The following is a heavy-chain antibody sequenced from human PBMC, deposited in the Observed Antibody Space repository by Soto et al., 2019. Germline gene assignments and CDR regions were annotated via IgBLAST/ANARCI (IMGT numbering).Heavy chain of an antibody. CDR2: IIPIFGTA. J-gene: IGHJ5*02. CDR3: ARSSGYSSGYPIGWFDP. V-gene: IGHV1-69*13. Sequence: SVKVSCKASGGTLSSYAISWVRQAPGQGLEWMGGIIPIFGTANYAQKFQGRVTITADESTSTAYMELSSLRSEDTAVYYCARSSGYSSGYPIGWFDPWGQGTLVTVSS. D-gene: IGHD6-19*01. CDR1: GGTLSSYA.